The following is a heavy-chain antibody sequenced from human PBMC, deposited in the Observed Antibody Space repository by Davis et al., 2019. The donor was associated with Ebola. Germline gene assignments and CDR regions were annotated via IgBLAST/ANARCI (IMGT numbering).Heavy chain of an antibody. Sequence: PGGSLRLSCAASGFTFSSYEMNWVRQAPGKGLEWVSYISSSGNTIYYADSVKGRFTISRDNAKNSLYLQMNSLRAEDTAVYYCAAHYGDGLFWYFDLWGRGTLVTVSS. V-gene: IGHV3-48*03. J-gene: IGHJ2*01. D-gene: IGHD4-17*01. CDR2: ISSSGNTI. CDR1: GFTFSSYE. CDR3: AAHYGDGLFWYFDL.